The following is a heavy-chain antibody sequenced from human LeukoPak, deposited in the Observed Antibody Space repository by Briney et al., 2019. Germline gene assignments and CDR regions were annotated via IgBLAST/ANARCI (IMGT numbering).Heavy chain of an antibody. J-gene: IGHJ4*02. CDR3: VSSDDTSGYFLY. Sequence: ASVKVSCTTSGYTFTNYPINWVRQAPGQGLEWMGWVNTNTGNPTYAQGLTGRFVLSSDTSVSTAYLQISSLKAEDTAVYYCVSSDDTSGYFLYWGQGTLVTVSS. CDR2: VNTNTGNP. D-gene: IGHD3-22*01. V-gene: IGHV7-4-1*02. CDR1: GYTFTNYP.